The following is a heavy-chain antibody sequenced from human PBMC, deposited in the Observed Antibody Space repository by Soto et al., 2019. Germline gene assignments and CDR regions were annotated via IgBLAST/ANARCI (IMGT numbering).Heavy chain of an antibody. J-gene: IGHJ4*02. CDR1: GFTFSSYA. V-gene: IGHV3-23*01. Sequence: GGSLRLSCAASGFTFSSYAMSWVRQAPGKGLEWVSAISGSGGSTYYADSVKGRFTISRDNSKNTLYLQMNSLRAEDTAVYYCAKPQHPYYDYIGGSPCYFDYWGQEPLVTVSS. CDR3: AKPQHPYYDYIGGSPCYFDY. CDR2: ISGSGGST. D-gene: IGHD3-16*01.